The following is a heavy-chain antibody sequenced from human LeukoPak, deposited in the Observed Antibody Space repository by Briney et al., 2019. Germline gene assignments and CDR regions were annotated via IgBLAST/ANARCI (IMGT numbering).Heavy chain of an antibody. Sequence: GGSLRLSCAASGFTFSTYAMHWVRQAPGKGLEFVSAIVSNGGSTYYANSVKGRFSTSRDNSKNTLYLQMGSLRAEDMAVYYCARGRGRGGGYYYFFDYWGQGTLVTVSS. V-gene: IGHV3-64*01. J-gene: IGHJ4*02. CDR3: ARGRGRGGGYYYFFDY. CDR1: GFTFSTYA. CDR2: IVSNGGST. D-gene: IGHD3-22*01.